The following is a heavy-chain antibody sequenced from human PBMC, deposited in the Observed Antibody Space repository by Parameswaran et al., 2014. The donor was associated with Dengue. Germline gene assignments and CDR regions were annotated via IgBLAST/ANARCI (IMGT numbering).Heavy chain of an antibody. J-gene: IGHJ4*02. CDR2: INPNSGGT. V-gene: IGHV1-2*02. CDR1: GYTFTGYY. CDR3: ARSAPGRPDHMVQLLGTHFDY. D-gene: IGHD3-10*01. Sequence: PGALVKVSCKASGYTFTGYYMHWVRQAPGQGLEWMGWINPNSGGTNYAQKFQGRVTMTRDTSISTAYMELSRLRSDDTAVYYCARSAPGRPDHMVQLLGTHFDYWGQGTLVTVSS.